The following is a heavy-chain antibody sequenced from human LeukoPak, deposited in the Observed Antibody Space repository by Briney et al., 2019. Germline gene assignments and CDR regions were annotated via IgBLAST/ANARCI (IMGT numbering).Heavy chain of an antibody. Sequence: GGSLRLSCAASGFTFSSYWMNWVRHAPGKGLEWVANIKQDESEKYYVDSVKGRFTISRDNAKNSLYLQMNSLRAEDTAVYYCARGLYCSSTSCRGAFDIWGQGTMVTVSS. V-gene: IGHV3-7*01. CDR1: GFTFSSYW. CDR2: IKQDESEK. CDR3: ARGLYCSSTSCRGAFDI. D-gene: IGHD2-2*01. J-gene: IGHJ3*02.